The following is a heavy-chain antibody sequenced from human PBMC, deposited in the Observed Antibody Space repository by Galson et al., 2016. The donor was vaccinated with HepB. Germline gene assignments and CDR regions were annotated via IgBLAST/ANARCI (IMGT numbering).Heavy chain of an antibody. Sequence: SVKVSCKASGAILSSYAIGWVRQAPGQGLEWMGGIIPISHTPHYAQKFQGRVTITRDTSASTVYMELRSLTSEDTSVYHCAKGYSTYLHDAFDIWGQGTMVTVSS. D-gene: IGHD4-11*01. CDR1: GAILSSYA. J-gene: IGHJ3*02. CDR2: IIPISHTP. V-gene: IGHV1-69*05. CDR3: AKGYSTYLHDAFDI.